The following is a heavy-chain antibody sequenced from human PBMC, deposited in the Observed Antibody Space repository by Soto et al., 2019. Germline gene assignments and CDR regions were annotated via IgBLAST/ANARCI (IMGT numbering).Heavy chain of an antibody. Sequence: GGSLRLSCAASGFTVSSNYMSWVRQAPGKGLEWVSVIYSGGSTYYADSVKGRFTISRDNSKNTLYLQMNSLRAEDTAVYYCARDFPCGRCYYGSGSYSSYYYGMDVWGQGTTVTVSS. CDR2: IYSGGST. CDR1: GFTVSSNY. D-gene: IGHD3-10*01. CDR3: ARDFPCGRCYYGSGSYSSYYYGMDV. V-gene: IGHV3-66*01. J-gene: IGHJ6*02.